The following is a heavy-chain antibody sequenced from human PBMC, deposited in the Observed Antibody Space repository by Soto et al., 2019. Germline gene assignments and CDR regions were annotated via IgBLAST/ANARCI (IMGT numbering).Heavy chain of an antibody. J-gene: IGHJ3*02. V-gene: IGHV3-49*03. CDR2: IRSKAYGGTT. D-gene: IGHD5-12*01. Sequence: GGSLRLSCTASGFTFGDYAMSWFRQAPGKGLEWVGFIRSKAYGGTTEYAASVKGRFTISRDDSKSIAYLQMNSLKTEDTAVYYCALVGLLSGYDYLSRAFDIWGQGTMVTVSS. CDR3: ALVGLLSGYDYLSRAFDI. CDR1: GFTFGDYA.